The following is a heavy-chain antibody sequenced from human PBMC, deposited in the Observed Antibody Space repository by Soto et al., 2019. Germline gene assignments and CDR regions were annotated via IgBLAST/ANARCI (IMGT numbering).Heavy chain of an antibody. Sequence: PSETLSLTCSVSGDSVSSYYWSWIRQSPGKGLEWIGYAYYSGSTDYNPSLKSRVTMSVDTSKNQVSLKLNSVTTADTAVYYCARDRSTYGGGGTGEVKENWFDPWGPGTLVTVSS. V-gene: IGHV4-59*02. CDR3: ARDRSTYGGGGTGEVKENWFDP. D-gene: IGHD2-8*01. CDR2: AYYSGST. J-gene: IGHJ5*02. CDR1: GDSVSSYY.